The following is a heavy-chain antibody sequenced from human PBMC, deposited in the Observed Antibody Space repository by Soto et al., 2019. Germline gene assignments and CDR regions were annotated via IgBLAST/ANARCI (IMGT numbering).Heavy chain of an antibody. CDR1: GFTFSTYG. V-gene: IGHV3-30*18. J-gene: IGHJ3*02. CDR2: VSYDGSKK. CDR3: AKDLNYYDATGYDAFHI. D-gene: IGHD3-22*01. Sequence: QVQLVESGGGVVQPGRSLRISCAASGFTFSTYGMHWVRQAPGKGLDWVTFVSYDGSKKHYADSVKGRFTISRDNSENMLFLQMHSLRAEDTAVYYCAKDLNYYDATGYDAFHIWGQGTMVTVSS.